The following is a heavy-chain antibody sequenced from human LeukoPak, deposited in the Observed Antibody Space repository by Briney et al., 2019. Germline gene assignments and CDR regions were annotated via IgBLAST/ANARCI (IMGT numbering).Heavy chain of an antibody. Sequence: SETLSLTCTVSGGSISSSAYYWGWIRQPPGKGLEWIGSISYRGNSYYNASLKSRVNISVDTARNQFSLKLSSVTAADTAVYYCARRTTMVRGEYFDFWGQGTLVTVSP. CDR3: ARRTTMVRGEYFDF. D-gene: IGHD3-10*01. CDR1: GGSISSSAYY. V-gene: IGHV4-39*01. J-gene: IGHJ4*02. CDR2: ISYRGNS.